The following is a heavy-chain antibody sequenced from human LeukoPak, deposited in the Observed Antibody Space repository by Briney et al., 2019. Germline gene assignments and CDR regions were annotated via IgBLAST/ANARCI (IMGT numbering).Heavy chain of an antibody. CDR1: GGSISSSSYY. Sequence: SETLSLTCTVSGGSISSSSYYWGWIRQPPGKGLEWIGSIYYSGSTYYNPSLKSRVTISVDTSKNQFSLKLSSVTAADTAVYYCAREGVDTGMRIHFDYWGQGTLVTVSS. D-gene: IGHD5-18*01. CDR2: IYYSGST. V-gene: IGHV4-39*07. CDR3: AREGVDTGMRIHFDY. J-gene: IGHJ4*02.